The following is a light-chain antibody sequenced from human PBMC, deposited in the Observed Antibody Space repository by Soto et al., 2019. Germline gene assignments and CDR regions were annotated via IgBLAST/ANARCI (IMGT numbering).Light chain of an antibody. Sequence: QSVLTQPASVSGSPGQSITISCAGTSNDIGYYNYVSWYQQHPGKAPKLMIYEVTNRPSGVSDRFSGSKSDNTASLTISGLQAEDEADYYCSSYTISSTWVFGGGTKLTVL. V-gene: IGLV2-14*01. J-gene: IGLJ3*02. CDR3: SSYTISSTWV. CDR1: SNDIGYYNY. CDR2: EVT.